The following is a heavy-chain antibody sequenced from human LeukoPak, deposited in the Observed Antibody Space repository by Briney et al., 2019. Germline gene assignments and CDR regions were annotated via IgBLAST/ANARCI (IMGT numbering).Heavy chain of an antibody. Sequence: GGSLRLSCAASGFTFSSYEMNWVRQAPGKGLEWVSYISSSGSTIYYADSVKGRFTISRDNSKTTLYLQMNSLRAEDTAVYYCAKDRVYCGGDCYPPGYFDYWGQGTLVTVSS. J-gene: IGHJ4*02. V-gene: IGHV3-48*03. D-gene: IGHD2-21*02. CDR2: ISSSGSTI. CDR3: AKDRVYCGGDCYPPGYFDY. CDR1: GFTFSSYE.